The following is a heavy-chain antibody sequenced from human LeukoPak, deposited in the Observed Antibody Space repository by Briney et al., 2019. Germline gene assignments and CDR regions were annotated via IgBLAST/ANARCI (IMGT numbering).Heavy chain of an antibody. Sequence: GGSLRLSYAASGFTFSSYAMPWVRQAPGKGLEWVAVISYDGSNKYYADSVKGRFTISRDNSKNTLYLQMNSLRAEDTAVYYCAREVGIAAADYWGQGTLVTVSS. CDR1: GFTFSSYA. V-gene: IGHV3-30-3*01. J-gene: IGHJ4*02. CDR2: ISYDGSNK. D-gene: IGHD6-13*01. CDR3: AREVGIAAADY.